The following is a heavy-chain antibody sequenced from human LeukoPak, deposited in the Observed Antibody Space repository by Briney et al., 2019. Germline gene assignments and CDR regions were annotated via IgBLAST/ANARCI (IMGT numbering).Heavy chain of an antibody. J-gene: IGHJ4*02. V-gene: IGHV4-39*01. CDR3: ARRDGYNYGRFDY. CDR1: GGSISSSSYY. CDR2: IYYSGST. Sequence: SETLSLTCTVSGGSISSSSYYWGWIRQPPGKGLEWFGSIYYSGSTYYNRSLKTRVTISIDTSKNQFSLKLSSVTAADTAVYYCARRDGYNYGRFDYWGQGTLVTVSS. D-gene: IGHD5-24*01.